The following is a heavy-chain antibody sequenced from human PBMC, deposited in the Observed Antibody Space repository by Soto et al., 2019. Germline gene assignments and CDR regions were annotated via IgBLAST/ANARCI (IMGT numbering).Heavy chain of an antibody. D-gene: IGHD3-9*01. J-gene: IGHJ5*02. CDR1: SGSISSYY. Sequence: RSLPCTVSSGSISSYYWSWIRQPPGKGLEWIGYIYYSGSTNYNPSLKSRVTISVDTSKNQFSLKLSSVTAADTAVYYCARDNRVLRYPAWFDPWGQGTLVTVSS. CDR3: ARDNRVLRYPAWFDP. V-gene: IGHV4-59*01. CDR2: IYYSGST.